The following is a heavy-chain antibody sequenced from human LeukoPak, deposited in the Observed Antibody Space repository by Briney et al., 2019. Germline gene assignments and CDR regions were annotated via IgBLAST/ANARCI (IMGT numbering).Heavy chain of an antibody. CDR3: AELGITMIGGV. J-gene: IGHJ6*04. CDR1: GFTFSSYA. D-gene: IGHD3-10*02. V-gene: IGHV3-30*04. CDR2: ISYDGSNK. Sequence: GGSLRLSCAASGFTFSSYAMHWVSQAPGKGLEWVAVISYDGSNKYYADSVKGRFTISRDNAKNSLYLQMNSLRAEDTAVYYCAELGITMIGGVWGKGTTVTISS.